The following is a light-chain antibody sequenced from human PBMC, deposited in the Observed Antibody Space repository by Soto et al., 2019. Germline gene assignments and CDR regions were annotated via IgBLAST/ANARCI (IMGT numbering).Light chain of an antibody. CDR3: SSYTSTTTRV. J-gene: IGLJ3*02. V-gene: IGLV2-14*01. Sequence: QSALTQPASVSGSPGQSITISCTGTSSDVGGYNYVSWYQHHPGKAPKLMIYEVSSRPSCISNRFAGSKSGNTASLTISGLQAEDEADYYCSSYTSTTTRVFGGGTKLTVL. CDR2: EVS. CDR1: SSDVGGYNY.